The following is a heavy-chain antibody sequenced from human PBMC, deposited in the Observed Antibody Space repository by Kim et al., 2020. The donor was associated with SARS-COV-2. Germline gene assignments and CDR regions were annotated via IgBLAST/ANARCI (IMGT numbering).Heavy chain of an antibody. Sequence: GGSLRLSCAASGFTFSSYAMHWVRQAPGKGLEWVAVISYDGSNKYYADSVKGRFTISRDNAKNTLYLQMNSLRAEDTAVYYCARDSGYCSSTSCYTGAFDIWGQGTMGTVSS. V-gene: IGHV3-30-3*01. CDR3: ARDSGYCSSTSCYTGAFDI. D-gene: IGHD2-2*02. CDR1: GFTFSSYA. J-gene: IGHJ3*02. CDR2: ISYDGSNK.